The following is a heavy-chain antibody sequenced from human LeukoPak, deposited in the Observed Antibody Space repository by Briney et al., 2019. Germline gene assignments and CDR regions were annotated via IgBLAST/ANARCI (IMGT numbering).Heavy chain of an antibody. CDR1: GYSFTNYG. J-gene: IGHJ4*02. CDR3: ARLDQLLIDF. Sequence: GASVKVSCKTSGYSFTNYGISWVRQAPGQGLQWMGWISGATNIATYEDKWLGRLTITTDTSTNTVYMEMRSLRSDDTAMYYCARLDQLLIDFWGQGTLVTVSS. D-gene: IGHD2-2*01. V-gene: IGHV1-18*01. CDR2: ISGATNIA.